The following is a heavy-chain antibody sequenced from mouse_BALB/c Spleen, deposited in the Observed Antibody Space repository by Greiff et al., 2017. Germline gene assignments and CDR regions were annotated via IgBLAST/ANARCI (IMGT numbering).Heavy chain of an antibody. CDR2: IYPSDSYT. J-gene: IGHJ2*01. Sequence: QVQLQQPGAELVRPGASVKLSCKASGYTFTSYWINWVKQRPGQGLEWIGNIYPSDSYTNYNQKFKDKATLTVDKSSSTAYMQLSSPTSEDSAVYYCTRGGLRPMDYWGQGTTLTVSS. CDR1: GYTFTSYW. V-gene: IGHV1-69*02. CDR3: TRGGLRPMDY. D-gene: IGHD2-2*01.